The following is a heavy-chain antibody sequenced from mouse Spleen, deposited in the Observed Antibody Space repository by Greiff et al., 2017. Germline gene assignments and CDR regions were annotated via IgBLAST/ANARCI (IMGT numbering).Heavy chain of an antibody. V-gene: IGHV5-9*04. CDR1: GFTFSSYT. Sequence: EVHLVESGGGLVKPGGSLKLSCAASGFTFSSYTMSWVRQTPAKRLEWVATISSGGGNTYYPDSVKGRFTISRDNARNTLYLQMSSLRSEDTAMYYCASELTGYFDYWGQGTTLTVSS. D-gene: IGHD4-1*01. CDR3: ASELTGYFDY. CDR2: ISSGGGNT. J-gene: IGHJ2*01.